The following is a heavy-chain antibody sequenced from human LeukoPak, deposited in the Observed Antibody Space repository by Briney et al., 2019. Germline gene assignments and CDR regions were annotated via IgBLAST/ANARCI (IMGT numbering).Heavy chain of an antibody. D-gene: IGHD2-15*01. CDR1: GFTFSSYG. V-gene: IGHV3-30*18. Sequence: GGSLRLSCAASGFTFSSYGMHWVRQAPGKGLEWVAVISYDGSNKYYADSVKGRFTISRDNSKNTLYLQMNSLRAEDTGVYYCAKGPDCSGGSCYSSDYYYYGMDVWGQGTTVTVSS. CDR2: ISYDGSNK. CDR3: AKGPDCSGGSCYSSDYYYYGMDV. J-gene: IGHJ6*02.